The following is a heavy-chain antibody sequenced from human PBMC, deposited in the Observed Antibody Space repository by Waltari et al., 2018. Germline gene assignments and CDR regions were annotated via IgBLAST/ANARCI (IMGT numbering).Heavy chain of an antibody. CDR1: GSTFSSYE. J-gene: IGHJ5*02. Sequence: EVELVESGGGWVQAGRSMRLSGVACGSTFSSYEMNWVRQAPGKGLEWVSYISSNGQTVYYADSVKGRFAISRDNTKNSLYLQMNSLRVEDSALYYCARDTAFGWSWGQGTLVTVSS. CDR2: ISSNGQTV. V-gene: IGHV3-48*03. D-gene: IGHD6-19*01. CDR3: ARDTAFGWS.